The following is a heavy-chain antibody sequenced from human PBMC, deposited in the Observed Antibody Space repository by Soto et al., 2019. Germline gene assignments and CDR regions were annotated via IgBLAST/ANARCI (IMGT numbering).Heavy chain of an antibody. Sequence: PSETLSLTCAVYGGSFSGYYWSWIRQPPGKGLEWIGEINHSGSTNYNPSLKSRVTISVDTSKNQFSLKLSSVTAAETAVYYCASLHRGIAARANWGQGTLVTVSS. V-gene: IGHV4-34*01. J-gene: IGHJ4*02. CDR3: ASLHRGIAARAN. D-gene: IGHD6-6*01. CDR1: GGSFSGYY. CDR2: INHSGST.